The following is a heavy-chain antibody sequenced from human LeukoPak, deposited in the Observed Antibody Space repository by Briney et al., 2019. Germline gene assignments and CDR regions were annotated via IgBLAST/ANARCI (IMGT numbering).Heavy chain of an antibody. CDR3: ARDEYHRTYYYDSSGYYGSAFDI. CDR2: IYYSGST. V-gene: IGHV4-31*03. J-gene: IGHJ3*02. Sequence: SRTLSLTCTVSGGSISSGGYYWSWIRQHPGKGLEWIGYIYYSGSTYYNPSLKSRVTISVDTSKNQFSLKLSSVTAADTAVYYCARDEYHRTYYYDSSGYYGSAFDIWGQGTMVTVSS. D-gene: IGHD3-22*01. CDR1: GGSISSGGYY.